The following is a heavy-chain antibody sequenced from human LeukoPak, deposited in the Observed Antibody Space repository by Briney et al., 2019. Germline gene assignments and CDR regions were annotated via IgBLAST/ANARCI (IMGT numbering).Heavy chain of an antibody. V-gene: IGHV4-59*01. D-gene: IGHD2-15*01. J-gene: IGHJ4*02. CDR1: GGSISSYY. CDR3: ARTPRWGCSGGSCYLDY. Sequence: SETLSLTCTVSGGSISSYYWSWIRQPPGKGLELIGYIYYSGSTNYNPSLKSRVTISVDTSKNQFSLKLSSVTAADTAVYYCARTPRWGCSGGSCYLDYWGQGTLVTVSS. CDR2: IYYSGST.